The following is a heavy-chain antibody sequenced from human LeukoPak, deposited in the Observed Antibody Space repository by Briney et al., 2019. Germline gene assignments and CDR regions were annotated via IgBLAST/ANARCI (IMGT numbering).Heavy chain of an antibody. CDR2: IYYSGST. CDR1: GGSISSYY. CDR3: AREASNYYYYGMDV. Sequence: SETLSLTCTVSGGSISSYYWSWIRQPPGEGLEWIGYIYYSGSTNYNPSLKSRVTISVDTSKNQFSLKLSSVTAADTAVYYCAREASNYYYYGMDVWGQGTTVTVSS. V-gene: IGHV4-59*01. J-gene: IGHJ6*02. D-gene: IGHD4-11*01.